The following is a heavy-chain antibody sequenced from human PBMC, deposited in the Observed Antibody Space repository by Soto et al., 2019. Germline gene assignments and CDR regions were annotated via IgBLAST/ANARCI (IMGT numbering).Heavy chain of an antibody. Sequence: QVQLVQSGAEVKKPGASVKVSCKASGYTFTNYAMHWVRQAPGQRPERMGWINAGNGNTKFSQRFQGRVNITRDTSANIAYMELSSLTSEDTAVYYCARAGFCSTTSCSDAFDIWGQGTIVTVPS. CDR2: INAGNGNT. J-gene: IGHJ3*02. D-gene: IGHD2-2*01. CDR1: GYTFTNYA. V-gene: IGHV1-3*01. CDR3: ARAGFCSTTSCSDAFDI.